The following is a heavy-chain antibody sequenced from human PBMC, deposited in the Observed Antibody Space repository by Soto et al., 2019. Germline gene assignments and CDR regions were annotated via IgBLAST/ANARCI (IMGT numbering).Heavy chain of an antibody. D-gene: IGHD6-13*01. CDR2: INGDGRSK. J-gene: IGHJ4*02. CDR1: GFTFSSYW. V-gene: IGHV3-74*01. Sequence: GGSLRLSCAASGFTFSSYWMYWVRQAPEKGLVWVSRINGDGRSKDYADSVKGRFTISRDNAKNTLYLQMNSLRAEDTAVYYCVNLRLPAAGTVYSGPGPLRTVSS. CDR3: VNLRLPAAGTVY.